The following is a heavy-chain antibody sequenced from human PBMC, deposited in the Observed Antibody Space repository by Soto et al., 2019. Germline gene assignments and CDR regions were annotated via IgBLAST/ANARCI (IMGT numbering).Heavy chain of an antibody. CDR1: GGSITSYY. CDR2: IYYKGKF. V-gene: IGHV4-59*01. J-gene: IGHJ4*02. Sequence: QVQLQESGPGLVKPLETLSLTCTVPGGSITSYYWSWVRQPPGKGLEWIGYIYYKGKFNYNPSLKSGLTISLDTSKNQFSRRLSSVTAADTAVYYCATGRFYFGSEYWGQGTLVSVSS. D-gene: IGHD3-10*01. CDR3: ATGRFYFGSEY.